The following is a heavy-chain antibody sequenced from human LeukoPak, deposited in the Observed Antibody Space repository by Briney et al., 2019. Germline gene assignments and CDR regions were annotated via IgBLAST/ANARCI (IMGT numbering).Heavy chain of an antibody. D-gene: IGHD2-21*01. CDR2: ISWNSGSI. CDR1: GFTFDDYA. J-gene: IGHJ6*02. CDR3: AKDEVRVPYYYGMDV. Sequence: GGSLRPSRAASGFTFDDYAMHWVRQAPGKGLEWVLGISWNSGSIGYADSVKGRFTISRDNAKNSLYLQMNSLRAEDTALYYCAKDEVRVPYYYGMDVWGQGTTVTVSS. V-gene: IGHV3-9*01.